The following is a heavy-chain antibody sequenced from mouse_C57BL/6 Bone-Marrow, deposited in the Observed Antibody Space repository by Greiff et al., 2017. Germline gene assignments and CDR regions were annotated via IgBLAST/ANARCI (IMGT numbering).Heavy chain of an antibody. CDR2: ISSGGDYI. Sequence: EVMLVESGEGLVKPGGSLKLSCAASGFTFSSYAMSWVRQTPEKRLEWVAYISSGGDYIYYADTVKGRFTISRDNARNTLYLQMSSLKSEDTAMYYCTGNYYGSRGAMDYWGQGTSVTVSS. D-gene: IGHD1-1*01. CDR1: GFTFSSYA. V-gene: IGHV5-9-1*02. CDR3: TGNYYGSRGAMDY. J-gene: IGHJ4*01.